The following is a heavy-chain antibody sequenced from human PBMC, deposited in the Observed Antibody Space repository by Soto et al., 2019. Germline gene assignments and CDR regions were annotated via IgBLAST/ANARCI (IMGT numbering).Heavy chain of an antibody. CDR2: IYWDDDK. V-gene: IGHV2-5*02. Sequence: QITLKESGPPLVKPTQTLTLTCTFSGFSLSTSGVGVGWIRQPPGKALEWLAFIYWDDDKSYSPSLKSRLTIXXDTSKNQVVLTMTNMDPVDTGTYYCAHRRTGYFDYWGQGTLVTVSS. CDR3: AHRRTGYFDY. CDR1: GFSLSTSGVG. J-gene: IGHJ4*02. D-gene: IGHD3-9*01.